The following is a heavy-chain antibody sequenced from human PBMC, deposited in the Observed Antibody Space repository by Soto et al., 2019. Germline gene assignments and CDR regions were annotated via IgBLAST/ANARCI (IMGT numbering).Heavy chain of an antibody. V-gene: IGHV3-30*18. J-gene: IGHJ5*02. CDR1: GFSFSSYG. CDR2: ISNEGRNT. CDR3: AKAGGKVSTPFDP. D-gene: IGHD2-8*01. Sequence: ESGGGVVQPGRSLRLSCAASGFSFSSYGMHWVRQTPGKGLEWVALISNEGRNTYYADSVKGRFTISRDNSRNTLYLQMNSLRTEDTAIYSCAKAGGKVSTPFDPWGQGTLVTVSS.